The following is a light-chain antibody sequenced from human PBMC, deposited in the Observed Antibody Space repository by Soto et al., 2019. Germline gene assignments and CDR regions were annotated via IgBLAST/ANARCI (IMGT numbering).Light chain of an antibody. Sequence: QSVLTQPRSVSGSPGQSVTISCTGTTSNIGTYDYVSWYQQHPGKVPKLMIYDVSQRPSGVPDRFSGSKSGNAASLTISGLQTEDEADYYCCSYAGRYTVLFGGGTKVTV. CDR3: CSYAGRYTVL. CDR1: TSNIGTYDY. CDR2: DVS. J-gene: IGLJ2*01. V-gene: IGLV2-11*01.